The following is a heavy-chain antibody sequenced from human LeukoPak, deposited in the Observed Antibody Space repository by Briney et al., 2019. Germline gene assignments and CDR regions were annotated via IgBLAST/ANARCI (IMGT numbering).Heavy chain of an antibody. CDR3: ARDLRELRYAFDI. CDR2: INHSGST. D-gene: IGHD1-26*01. Sequence: SETLSLTCAVYGGSFSGHYWSWIRQPPGKGLEWIGEINHSGSTNYNPSLKSRVTISVDTSKNQFSLKLSSVTAADTAAYYCARDLRELRYAFDIWGHGTMVTVSS. CDR1: GGSFSGHY. V-gene: IGHV4-34*01. J-gene: IGHJ3*02.